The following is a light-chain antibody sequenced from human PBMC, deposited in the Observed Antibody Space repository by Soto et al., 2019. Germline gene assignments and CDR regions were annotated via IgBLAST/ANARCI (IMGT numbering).Light chain of an antibody. CDR1: SSDVGGYNY. CDR2: EVS. Sequence: QSALTQPASVSGSPGQSITISCTGTSSDVGGYNYVSWYQQHPGKAPKLMIYEVSNRPSGVSNRFSGSKSVNTASLTISGLQAEDEADYYCSSYTSSSTRVFVGGTKLTVL. J-gene: IGLJ3*02. CDR3: SSYTSSSTRV. V-gene: IGLV2-14*01.